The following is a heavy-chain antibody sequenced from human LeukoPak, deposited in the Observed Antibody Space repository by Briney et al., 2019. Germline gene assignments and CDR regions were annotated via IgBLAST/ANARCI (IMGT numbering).Heavy chain of an antibody. V-gene: IGHV4-4*07. CDR2: IYTSGNT. D-gene: IGHD2-15*01. J-gene: IGHJ6*02. Sequence: PSETLSLTCTVSGVSISTYYWSWIRQPAGKGLEWIGHIYTSGNTNYNPSLKSRVTISVDTSKNQFSLKLSSVTAADTAVYYCAREVVAKDYYYYGMDVWGQGTTVTVSS. CDR3: AREVVAKDYYYYGMDV. CDR1: GVSISTYY.